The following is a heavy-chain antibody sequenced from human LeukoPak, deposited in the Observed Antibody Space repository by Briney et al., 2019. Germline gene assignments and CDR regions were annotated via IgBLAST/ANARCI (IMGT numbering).Heavy chain of an antibody. D-gene: IGHD2-21*02. J-gene: IGHJ5*02. CDR2: FSVTDKTT. V-gene: IGHV3-23*01. CDR1: GFTFSSYA. CDR3: AKHIVVVTASPGCNWFDP. Sequence: GGSMRLSCAASGFTFSSYAMSWVRQAPGKGLEWVSGFSVTDKTTYYADSVKGRFTISRDNSKNTLYLQMNSLRAEDTAVYHCAKHIVVVTASPGCNWFDPWGQGTLVTVSS.